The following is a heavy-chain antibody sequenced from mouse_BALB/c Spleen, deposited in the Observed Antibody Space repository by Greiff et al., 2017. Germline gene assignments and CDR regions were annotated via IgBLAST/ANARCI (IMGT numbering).Heavy chain of an antibody. J-gene: IGHJ4*01. CDR2: IYPGSGST. CDR3: TDYGNYGGMDY. D-gene: IGHD2-1*01. CDR1: GYTFTSYW. V-gene: IGHV1S22*01. Sequence: LQQPGSELVRPGASVKLSCKASGYTFTSYWMHWVKQRPGQGLEWIGNIYPGSGSTNYDEKFKSKATLTVDTSSSTAYMQLSSLTSEDSAVYYCTDYGNYGGMDYWGQGTSVTVSS.